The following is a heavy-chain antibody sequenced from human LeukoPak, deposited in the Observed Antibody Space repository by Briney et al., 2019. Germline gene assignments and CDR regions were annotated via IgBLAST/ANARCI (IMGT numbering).Heavy chain of an antibody. D-gene: IGHD1-7*01. CDR1: GYTFTTYA. Sequence: ASVKLSCKASGYTFTTYAISWVRQAPGQGLELMGWISGYTGNTNYAQHLQGRVTMTTDTSTNTAYMELRSLSCDDTAVYYCARGQITGTFGYFYYYRTSGAKGPRSPSP. CDR2: ISGYTGNT. V-gene: IGHV1-18*01. J-gene: IGHJ6*03. CDR3: ARGQITGTFGYFYYYRTS.